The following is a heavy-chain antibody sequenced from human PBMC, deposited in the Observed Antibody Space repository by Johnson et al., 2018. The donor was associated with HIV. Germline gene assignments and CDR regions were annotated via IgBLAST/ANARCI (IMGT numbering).Heavy chain of an antibody. CDR2: IKSKTDGGTT. J-gene: IGHJ3*02. CDR1: GFTFTNAW. D-gene: IGHD6-13*01. CDR3: TTDADSSSWNDAFEI. V-gene: IGHV3-15*01. Sequence: VQLVESGGGVVQPGGSLRLSCAASGFTFTNAWMHWVRQAPGKGLEWVGRIKSKTDGGTTDYAAPVKGRFTISRDDSKNTLYLQMNSLKTEDTAVYYCTTDADSSSWNDAFEIWGQGTMVTVSS.